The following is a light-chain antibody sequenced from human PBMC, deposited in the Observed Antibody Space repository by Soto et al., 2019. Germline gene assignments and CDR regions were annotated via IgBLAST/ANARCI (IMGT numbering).Light chain of an antibody. CDR2: GAS. Sequence: EIVMTQSPATLSVSPGERATLSCRASQSVSSNLAWYQQKPGQAPRLLIYGASTRGTGIPARFSGSGSGTEFTLTISSLQSAEFAVYYCQQYNTWITFGQGTRLEIK. CDR1: QSVSSN. J-gene: IGKJ5*01. CDR3: QQYNTWIT. V-gene: IGKV3-15*01.